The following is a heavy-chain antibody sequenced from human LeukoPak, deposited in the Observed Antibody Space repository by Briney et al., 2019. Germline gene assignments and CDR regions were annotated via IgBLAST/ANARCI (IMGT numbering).Heavy chain of an antibody. Sequence: XHWXRXAPXQXXXXMGIINPSGGSTSYAQKFQGRVTMTRDTSTSTVYMELSSLRSEDTAVYYCARGSSSSWYYFDYWGQGTLVTVSS. V-gene: IGHV1-46*01. D-gene: IGHD6-13*01. J-gene: IGHJ4*02. CDR2: INPSGGST. CDR3: ARGSSSSWYYFDY.